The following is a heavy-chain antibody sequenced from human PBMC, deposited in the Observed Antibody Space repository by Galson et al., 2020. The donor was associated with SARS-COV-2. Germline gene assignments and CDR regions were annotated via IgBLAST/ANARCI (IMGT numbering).Heavy chain of an antibody. Sequence: GESLKISCAASGFTVSSNYMSWVRQAPGKGLEWVSVIYSGGSTYYADSVKGRFTISRDNSKNTLYLQMNSLRAEDTAVYYCARDPPPGGGTYYYVDDYWGQGTLVTVSS. J-gene: IGHJ4*02. CDR2: IYSGGST. CDR3: ARDPPPGGGTYYYVDDY. CDR1: GFTVSSNY. D-gene: IGHD3-10*02. V-gene: IGHV3-66*02.